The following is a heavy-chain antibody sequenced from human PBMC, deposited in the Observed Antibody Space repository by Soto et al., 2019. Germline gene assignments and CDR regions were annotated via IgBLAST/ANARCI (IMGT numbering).Heavy chain of an antibody. J-gene: IGHJ4*02. CDR1: GYNFNQYY. D-gene: IGHD4-4*01. Sequence: QVQLVQSGAEVRKPGASVRLSCETSGYNFNQYYIHWVRQAPGQGLEWMGIINLRGGTTEYAHKFRGRVAVTGDTSTSSAYMQLSSLRSEDTAVYFCARGHDDSVVPRWDYWGQGTLVTVSS. CDR2: INLRGGTT. CDR3: ARGHDDSVVPRWDY. V-gene: IGHV1-46*02.